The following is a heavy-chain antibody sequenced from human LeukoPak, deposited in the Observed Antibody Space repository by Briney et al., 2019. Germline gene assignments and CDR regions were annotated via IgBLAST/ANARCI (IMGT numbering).Heavy chain of an antibody. CDR3: ARGSGEGATDY. J-gene: IGHJ4*02. Sequence: GGSLRLSCAASGFTFSSHWMHWVRQAPGKGLVWVSRIDAEGSGTTYVDSAKGRFTISRDNAKSTLYLQMHSLRAEDTAVYYCARGSGEGATDYWGQGTLVTVSS. CDR1: GFTFSSHW. V-gene: IGHV3-74*01. CDR2: IDAEGSGT. D-gene: IGHD1-26*01.